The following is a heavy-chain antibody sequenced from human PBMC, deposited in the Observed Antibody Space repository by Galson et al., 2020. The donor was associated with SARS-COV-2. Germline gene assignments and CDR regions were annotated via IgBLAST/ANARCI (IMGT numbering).Heavy chain of an antibody. Sequence: GESLKISCAASGFTVSSNYMSWVRQAPGKGLEWVSVIYSGGSTYYADSVKGRFTISRDNSKNTLYLQMNSLRAEDTAVYYCARESVGCSSTSCYGHYYYYYGMDVWGQGTTVTVSS. CDR3: ARESVGCSSTSCYGHYYYYYGMDV. CDR2: IYSGGST. D-gene: IGHD2-2*01. V-gene: IGHV3-53*01. J-gene: IGHJ6*02. CDR1: GFTVSSNY.